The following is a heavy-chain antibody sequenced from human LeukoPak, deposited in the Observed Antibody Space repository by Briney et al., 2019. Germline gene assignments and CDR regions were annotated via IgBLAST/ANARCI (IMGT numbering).Heavy chain of an antibody. Sequence: PGGSLRLSCAASGFTFNNFAMSWVRQAPGKGLEWVSGISGSGGNTHYADFVKGRFTISRDNSKNMLYLQMNSLRAEDTAVYYCAKGLRGSSYDYWGQGTLVTVSS. CDR2: ISGSGGNT. V-gene: IGHV3-23*01. CDR1: GFTFNNFA. J-gene: IGHJ4*02. CDR3: AKGLRGSSYDY. D-gene: IGHD6-13*01.